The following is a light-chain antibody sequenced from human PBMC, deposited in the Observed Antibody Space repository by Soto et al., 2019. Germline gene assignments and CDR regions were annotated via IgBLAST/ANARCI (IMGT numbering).Light chain of an antibody. V-gene: IGLV4-69*01. CDR1: SGHSNYA. Sequence: QPVLTQSPSASASLGASVKLTCTLSSGHSNYAIAWHQQQPEKGPRYLMKLNGDGSHSKGDGIPNRFSGSSSGAKRYLTVPRLQSEDEDDYYSQTWGTGIVVFGGGTKLTVL. CDR2: LNGDGSH. CDR3: QTWGTGIVV. J-gene: IGLJ2*01.